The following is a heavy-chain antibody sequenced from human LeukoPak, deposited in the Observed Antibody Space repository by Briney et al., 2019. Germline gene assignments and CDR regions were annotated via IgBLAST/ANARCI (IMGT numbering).Heavy chain of an antibody. CDR1: GYTLTELS. CDR2: FDPEDGET. V-gene: IGHV1-24*01. Sequence: ASVKVSCKVSGYTLTELSMHWVRQAPAKGLEWMGGFDPEDGETIYAHKFQGRVTMTEDTSTDTAYMELSSLRSEDTAVYYCATDPRGLYYFDYWGQGTLVTVSS. CDR3: ATDPRGLYYFDY. J-gene: IGHJ4*02. D-gene: IGHD3-10*01.